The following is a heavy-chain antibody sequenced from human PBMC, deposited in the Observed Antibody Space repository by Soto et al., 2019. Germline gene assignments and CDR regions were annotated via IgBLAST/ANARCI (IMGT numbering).Heavy chain of an antibody. Sequence: KPSETLSLTCAVSGGSISSGGYSWSWIRQPPGKGLEWIGYIYHSGSTYYNPSLKSRVTISVDRSKNQFSLKLSSVTAADTAVYYCARARDSSSRHGYAFDIWGQGKMVTVS. J-gene: IGHJ3*02. D-gene: IGHD6-6*01. CDR2: IYHSGST. CDR3: ARARDSSSRHGYAFDI. V-gene: IGHV4-30-2*01. CDR1: GGSISSGGYS.